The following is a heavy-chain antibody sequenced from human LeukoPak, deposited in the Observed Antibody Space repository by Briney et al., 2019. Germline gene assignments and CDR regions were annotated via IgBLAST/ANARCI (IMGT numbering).Heavy chain of an antibody. J-gene: IGHJ3*02. CDR3: AKTHIVVVTAAPAFDI. CDR2: ISWNSGSI. Sequence: GGSLRLSCAASGFTFDDYAMHWVRQAPGKGLEWVSGISWNSGSIGYADSVKGRFTISRDNAKNSLYLQMNSLRAEDTALYYCAKTHIVVVTAAPAFDIWGQGTMVTVSS. D-gene: IGHD2-21*02. CDR1: GFTFDDYA. V-gene: IGHV3-9*01.